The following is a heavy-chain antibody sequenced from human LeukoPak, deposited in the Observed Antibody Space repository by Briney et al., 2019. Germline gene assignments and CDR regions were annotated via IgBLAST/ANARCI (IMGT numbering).Heavy chain of an antibody. D-gene: IGHD4/OR15-4a*01. V-gene: IGHV3-48*04. Sequence: GGSLRLSCAASGFTFSSYSMNWVRQAPGKGLEWVSYISSSSTIYYADSVKGRFTISRDNAKNSLYLQMNSLRAEDTAVYYCARPAGDYGYFWGQGTLVTVSS. J-gene: IGHJ4*02. CDR1: GFTFSSYS. CDR3: ARPAGDYGYF. CDR2: ISSSSTI.